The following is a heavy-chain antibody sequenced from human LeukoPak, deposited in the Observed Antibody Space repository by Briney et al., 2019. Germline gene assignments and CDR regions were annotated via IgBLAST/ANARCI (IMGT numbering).Heavy chain of an antibody. V-gene: IGHV3-21*01. Sequence: GGSLRLSCAASGFTFSSYSMNWVRQAPGKGLEWVSSISSSSSYIYYADSVKGRFTISRDNAKNSLYPQMNSLRAEDTAVYYCARVLVYGYYGMDVWGQGTTVTVSS. CDR1: GFTFSSYS. J-gene: IGHJ6*02. D-gene: IGHD3-10*01. CDR3: ARVLVYGYYGMDV. CDR2: ISSSSSYI.